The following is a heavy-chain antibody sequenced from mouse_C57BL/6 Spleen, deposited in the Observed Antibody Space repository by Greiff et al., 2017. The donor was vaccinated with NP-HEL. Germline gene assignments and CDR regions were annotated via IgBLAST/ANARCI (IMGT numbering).Heavy chain of an antibody. J-gene: IGHJ2*01. D-gene: IGHD1-1*01. CDR1: GYTFTSYW. CDR3: ESTTVVADY. V-gene: IGHV1-64*01. CDR2: IHPNSGST. Sequence: QVQLKQPGAELVKPGASVKLSCKASGYTFTSYWMHWVKQRPGQGLEWIGMIHPNSGSTNYNEKLKSKATLTVDKSSSTAYMQLSSLTSEDSAVYYSESTTVVADYWGQGTTLTVSS.